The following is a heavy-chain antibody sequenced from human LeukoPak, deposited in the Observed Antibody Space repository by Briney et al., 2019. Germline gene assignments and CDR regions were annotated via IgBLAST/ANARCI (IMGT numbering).Heavy chain of an antibody. J-gene: IGHJ4*02. CDR3: ARGQASSSSFFGSDY. Sequence: SETLSLTCAVYGGSFSGYYWSWIRQPPGKGLEWIGEINHSGSTNYNPSLKSRVTISVDTSKNQFSLKLSSVTAADTAVYYCARGQASSSSFFGSDYWGQGTLVTVSS. CDR2: INHSGST. D-gene: IGHD6-13*01. V-gene: IGHV4-34*01. CDR1: GGSFSGYY.